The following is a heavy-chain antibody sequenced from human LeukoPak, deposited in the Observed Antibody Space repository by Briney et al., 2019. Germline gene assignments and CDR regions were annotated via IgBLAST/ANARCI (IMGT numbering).Heavy chain of an antibody. CDR2: VYSGENP. CDR1: GDSNSISNCY. Sequence: SETLSLTCTVSGDSNSISNCYWAWIRQPPGKGLEWIGGVYSGENPHYNPSLYNPSLKSRVTLSVDTSKNQFSLRLNSVTAADTSVYYCVKHTQWVIRADYWGQGILVTVSS. CDR3: VKHTQWVIRADY. D-gene: IGHD6-19*01. J-gene: IGHJ4*02. V-gene: IGHV4-39*01.